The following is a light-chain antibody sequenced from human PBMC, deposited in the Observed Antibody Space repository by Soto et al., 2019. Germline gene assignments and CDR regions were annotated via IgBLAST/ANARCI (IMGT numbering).Light chain of an antibody. V-gene: IGLV1-40*01. J-gene: IGLJ2*01. CDR2: GNT. CDR3: QTYDISLSSVV. Sequence: QSVLTQPPSVAGAPGQRVTISCTGSSSNIGTAYDVHWYQQFPGVAPKLLIYGNTNRPSGVPDRFSGSRSGTSASLDITGLQAEDEADYYCQTYDISLSSVVFGGGTKLTVL. CDR1: SSNIGTAYD.